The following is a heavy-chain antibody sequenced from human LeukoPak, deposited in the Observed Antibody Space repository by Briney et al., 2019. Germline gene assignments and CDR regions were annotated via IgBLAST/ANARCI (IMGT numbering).Heavy chain of an antibody. CDR2: ISGDGRDT. J-gene: IGHJ4*02. V-gene: IGHV3-23*01. CDR3: ARGARLQPMGEF. Sequence: GGSLRLSCAASGFSFSSFGMSWVRQAPGRGLQWVSSISGDGRDTFYADSVKGRFTVSRDNSKTTMFLQMNSLRVEDTALYYCARGARLQPMGEFWGQGTLVTVSS. CDR1: GFSFSSFG. D-gene: IGHD4-11*01.